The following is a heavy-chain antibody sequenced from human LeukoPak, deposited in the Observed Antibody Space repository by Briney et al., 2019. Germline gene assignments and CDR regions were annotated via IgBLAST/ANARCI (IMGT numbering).Heavy chain of an antibody. CDR3: ARGIAFDI. D-gene: IGHD2/OR15-2a*01. J-gene: IGHJ3*02. Sequence: PSETLSLTCTVSGGSVSSGSYYWSWIRQPPGKGLEWIGYIYYSGSTNYNPSLKSRVTISVDTSKNQFSLKLSSVTAADTAVYYCARGIAFDIWGQGTMATVSS. CDR1: GGSVSSGSYY. V-gene: IGHV4-61*01. CDR2: IYYSGST.